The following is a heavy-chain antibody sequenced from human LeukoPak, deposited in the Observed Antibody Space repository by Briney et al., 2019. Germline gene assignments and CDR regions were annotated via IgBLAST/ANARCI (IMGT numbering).Heavy chain of an antibody. Sequence: GGSLRLSCAASGFTFSSYAMSWVRQAPGKGLEWVSDISGSGGSTYYADSVKGRVTISRDNSKNTLYLQMNSLRAEDTAVYYWANGVPYYGSGCPFDFGGRGTLVTVS. J-gene: IGHJ4*02. V-gene: IGHV3-23*01. D-gene: IGHD3-10*01. CDR2: ISGSGGST. CDR1: GFTFSSYA. CDR3: ANGVPYYGSGCPFDF.